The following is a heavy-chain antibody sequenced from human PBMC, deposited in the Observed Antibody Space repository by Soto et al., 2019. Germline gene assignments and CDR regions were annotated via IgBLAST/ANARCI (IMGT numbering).Heavy chain of an antibody. CDR2: ISASGGST. J-gene: IGHJ6*02. Sequence: EVQLVASGGGLVQPGGSLRLSCAASGFTFSKYAMTWIRQAPGKGLEWVSTISASGGSTYIADSVKGRFIISRDNSKSTLYMQMDRLRVEDTAIYYCAKESATLEFRYYYSRDGMDVWGRGTMVTVSS. CDR3: AKESATLEFRYYYSRDGMDV. D-gene: IGHD3-10*01. V-gene: IGHV3-23*04. CDR1: GFTFSKYA.